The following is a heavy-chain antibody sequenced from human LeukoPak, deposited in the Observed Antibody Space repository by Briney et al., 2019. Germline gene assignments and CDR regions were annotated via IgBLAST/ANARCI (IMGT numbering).Heavy chain of an antibody. D-gene: IGHD5-18*01. J-gene: IGHJ4*02. CDR1: GFTVSSNY. Sequence: AGGSLRLSCAASGFTVSSNYMSWVRQAPGKGLEWVSAISGSGGSTYYADSVKGRFTISRDNSKNTLYLQMNSLRAEDTAVYYCARTLQLWPTGDYWGQGTLVTVSS. CDR3: ARTLQLWPTGDY. CDR2: ISGSGGST. V-gene: IGHV3-23*01.